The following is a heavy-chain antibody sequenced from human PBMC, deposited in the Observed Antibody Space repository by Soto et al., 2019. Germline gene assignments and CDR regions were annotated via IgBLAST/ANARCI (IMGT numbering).Heavy chain of an antibody. CDR3: ARDNSYGLDV. Sequence: EVQLVESGGGLVQPGGSLRLSCAASGYTFSNYWMHWVRQAPGKGLVWVSHISSGGGSTKYADSVKDRFTISRDNAKSTLYLQMNSLRAEDTAVYFCARDNSYGLDVWGQGTTVTVSS. CDR1: GYTFSNYW. J-gene: IGHJ6*02. CDR2: ISSGGGST. V-gene: IGHV3-74*01.